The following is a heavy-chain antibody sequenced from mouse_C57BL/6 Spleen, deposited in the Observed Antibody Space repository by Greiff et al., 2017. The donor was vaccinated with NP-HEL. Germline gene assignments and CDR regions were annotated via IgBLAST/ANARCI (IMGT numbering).Heavy chain of an antibody. CDR2: IDPSDSYT. CDR3: ARRRLITTVVAPYAMDY. J-gene: IGHJ4*01. D-gene: IGHD1-1*01. V-gene: IGHV1-69*01. Sequence: QVQLQQPGAELVMPGASVKLSCKASGYTFTSYWMHWVKQRPGQGLEWIGEIDPSDSYTNYNQKFKGKSTLTVDKSSSTAYMQLSSLTSEDSAVYYCARRRLITTVVAPYAMDYWGQGTSVTVSS. CDR1: GYTFTSYW.